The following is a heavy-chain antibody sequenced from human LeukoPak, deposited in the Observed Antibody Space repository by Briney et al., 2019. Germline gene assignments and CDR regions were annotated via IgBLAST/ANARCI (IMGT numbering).Heavy chain of an antibody. V-gene: IGHV3-33*06. CDR3: AKDRHPYGSGSYADY. CDR2: IWFDGNNQ. Sequence: GRSLRLSCAASGFTFKSYGMHWVRQAPGKGLEWVAVIWFDGNNQYYADSVKGRFTISRDNSRNTLYLQMSSLRAEDTAVYYCAKDRHPYGSGSYADYWGQGTLVTVSS. J-gene: IGHJ4*02. D-gene: IGHD3-10*01. CDR1: GFTFKSYG.